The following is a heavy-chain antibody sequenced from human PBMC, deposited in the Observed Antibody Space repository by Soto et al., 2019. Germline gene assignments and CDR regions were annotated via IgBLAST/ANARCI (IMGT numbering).Heavy chain of an antibody. CDR1: GFTFTAFG. J-gene: IGHJ4*02. CDR2: ISFDGTTK. CDR3: ARHRDGGTYTYIDH. D-gene: IGHD3-10*01. V-gene: IGHV3-30-3*01. Sequence: LRLSCAASGFTFTAFGLHWVRQAPGKGLEWAGLISFDGTTKYFADSVRGRFTISRDNSKNMLFLQLNSLRVEDTAVYYCARHRDGGTYTYIDHWGPGTLVTVSS.